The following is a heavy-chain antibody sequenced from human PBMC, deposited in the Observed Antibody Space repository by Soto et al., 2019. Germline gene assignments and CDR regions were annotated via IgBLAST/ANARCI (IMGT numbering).Heavy chain of an antibody. CDR2: IFPSGST. V-gene: IGHV4-4*02. J-gene: IGHJ6*03. Sequence: SETLSLTCAVSSGSISSSKWWTWVRQSPGRGLEWIGEIFPSGSTNYNPSLKSRVIISIDRSKNQFSLRLSSVTAADTAVYYCASLDYYSYYMDVWGKGTTVTVSS. CDR1: SGSISSSKW. CDR3: ASLDYYSYYMDV.